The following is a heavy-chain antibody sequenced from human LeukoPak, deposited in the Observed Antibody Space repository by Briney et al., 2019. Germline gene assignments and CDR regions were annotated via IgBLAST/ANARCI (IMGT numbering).Heavy chain of an antibody. D-gene: IGHD2-15*01. V-gene: IGHV1-69*04. Sequence: ASVKVSCKASGGTFSSYAISWVRQAPGQGLEWMGRIIPILGIANYAQKFQGRVTITADKSTSTAYMELSSLRSEDTAVYYCAREPGYCSGGSCYWRFDYWGQGTLVTVSS. CDR2: IIPILGIA. CDR3: AREPGYCSGGSCYWRFDY. J-gene: IGHJ4*02. CDR1: GGTFSSYA.